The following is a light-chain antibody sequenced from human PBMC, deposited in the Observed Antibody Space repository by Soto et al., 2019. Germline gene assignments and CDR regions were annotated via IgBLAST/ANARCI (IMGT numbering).Light chain of an antibody. CDR2: GAS. Sequence: DIQMTQSPSSLSASVGDRVTITCRASQSLSGWLAWYQQKPGKAPKVLIYGASSLESGVPSRFSGSGYGKEFNLTISGLQPDDFAIYYCQQYNSYPIFTFGPGTKVDIK. CDR1: QSLSGW. CDR3: QQYNSYPIFT. J-gene: IGKJ3*01. V-gene: IGKV1-5*01.